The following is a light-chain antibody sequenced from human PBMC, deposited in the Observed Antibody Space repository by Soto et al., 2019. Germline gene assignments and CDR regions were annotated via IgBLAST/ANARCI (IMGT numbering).Light chain of an antibody. J-gene: IGLJ2*01. V-gene: IGLV2-14*01. CDR1: SSDVGGYNY. CDR2: DVS. CDR3: SSTTSSRTVV. Sequence: QSALTQPASVSGSPGQSITISCTGTSSDVGGYNYVSWYQQHPGKAPKLMIYDVSNRPSGVSNRFSGSKSGNTASLTISGLQDEDEDDYYCSSTTSSRTVVFGGGTKLTVL.